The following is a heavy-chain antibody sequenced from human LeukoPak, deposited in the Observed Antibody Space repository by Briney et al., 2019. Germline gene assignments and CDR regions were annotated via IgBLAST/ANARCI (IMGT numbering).Heavy chain of an antibody. D-gene: IGHD3-3*01. J-gene: IGHJ6*02. V-gene: IGHV4-59*01. CDR3: ARAPYDFWSGYYPYYYYYGMDV. CDR1: GGSISSYY. Sequence: PSETLSLTCTVSGGSISSYYWSWIRQPPGKVLEWIGYMYYSGSTNYNPSLKSRVTISVDTSKNQFSLKLSSVTAADTAVYYCARAPYDFWSGYYPYYYYYGMDVWGQGTTVTVSS. CDR2: MYYSGST.